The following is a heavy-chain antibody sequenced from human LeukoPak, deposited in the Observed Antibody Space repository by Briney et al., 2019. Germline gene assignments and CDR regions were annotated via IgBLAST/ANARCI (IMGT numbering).Heavy chain of an antibody. J-gene: IGHJ4*02. D-gene: IGHD6-13*01. Sequence: GGSLRLSCAASGFTFSSYAMSWVRQAPGKGLEWVSAIRGSGDSTYYGDSVKGRFTISRDNSKNTLYLQMNSLRAEDTAVYYCAKTRPLDSSSWSHGDYWGQGTLVTVSS. CDR1: GFTFSSYA. CDR3: AKTRPLDSSSWSHGDY. CDR2: IRGSGDST. V-gene: IGHV3-23*01.